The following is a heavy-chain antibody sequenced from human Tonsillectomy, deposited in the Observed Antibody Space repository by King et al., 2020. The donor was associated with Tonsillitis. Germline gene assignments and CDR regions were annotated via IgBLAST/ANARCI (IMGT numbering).Heavy chain of an antibody. CDR1: GYTFPNYG. J-gene: IGHJ4*02. V-gene: IGHV1-18*01. Sequence: VQLVQSGAEVKKPGASVKVSCKASGYTFPNYGITWVRQAPGQGLEWMGWISTYNGNTNFAQKPQGRGTMTTDTSTTTAYMELWSLRSDDTAVYFCARDRHQLLDYWGQGTLVTVCS. CDR3: ARDRHQLLDY. CDR2: ISTYNGNT. D-gene: IGHD2-2*01.